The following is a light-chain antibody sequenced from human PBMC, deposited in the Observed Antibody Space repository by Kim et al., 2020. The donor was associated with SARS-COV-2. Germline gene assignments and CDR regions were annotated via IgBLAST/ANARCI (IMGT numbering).Light chain of an antibody. Sequence: GHTVRITCPGGSLTSHLANWHKHKPGQAPVLVIYGKNNRPSGIPDRFSGSSSGNTASLTITGAQAEDEADYYCNSRDSSGNHNWVFGGGTQLTVL. CDR1: SLTSHL. CDR3: NSRDSSGNHNWV. J-gene: IGLJ3*02. V-gene: IGLV3-19*01. CDR2: GKN.